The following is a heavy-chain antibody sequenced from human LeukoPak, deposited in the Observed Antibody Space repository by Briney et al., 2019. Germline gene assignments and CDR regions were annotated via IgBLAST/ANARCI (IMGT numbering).Heavy chain of an antibody. V-gene: IGHV3-30*02. CDR2: IRYDGSNK. J-gene: IGHJ5*02. D-gene: IGHD2-15*01. CDR1: GFTFSSYG. Sequence: GGSLRLSCAASGFTFSSYGMHWVRQAPGKGLEWVAFIRYDGSNKYYADSVKGRFTISRDNSKNTVSLQMNSLRAEDTAVYYCARQGYCSRGSCYWSGWFDPWGQGTLVTVSS. CDR3: ARQGYCSRGSCYWSGWFDP.